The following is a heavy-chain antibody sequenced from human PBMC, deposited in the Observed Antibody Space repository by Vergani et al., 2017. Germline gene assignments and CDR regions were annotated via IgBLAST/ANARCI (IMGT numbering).Heavy chain of an antibody. D-gene: IGHD3-16*02. CDR3: ARAALRLGELSLYGY. CDR1: GDTFTGYY. Sequence: QVQLVQSGAEVKKPGASVKVSCKASGDTFTGYYMHWVRQAPGQGLEWMGWINPNSGGTNYAQKFQGRVTMTRDTSISTAYMELSRLRSDDTAVYYCARAALRLGELSLYGYWGQGTLVTVSS. CDR2: INPNSGGT. J-gene: IGHJ4*02. V-gene: IGHV1-2*02.